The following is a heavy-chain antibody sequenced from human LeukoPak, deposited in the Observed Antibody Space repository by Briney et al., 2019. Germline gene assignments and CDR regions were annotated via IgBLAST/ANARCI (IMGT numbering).Heavy chain of an antibody. CDR2: IYSDGTP. CDR3: AKAPPYKKYFDY. D-gene: IGHD1-1*01. CDR1: GFIISSHY. Sequence: QPGGSLRLSCAASGFIISSHYVSWVRQAPGKGLEWVSIIYSDGTPYYADSVKGRFTISRDKSKNTLYLQMNSLRAEDTAVYYCAKAPPYKKYFDYWGQGTLVTVSS. V-gene: IGHV3-53*01. J-gene: IGHJ4*02.